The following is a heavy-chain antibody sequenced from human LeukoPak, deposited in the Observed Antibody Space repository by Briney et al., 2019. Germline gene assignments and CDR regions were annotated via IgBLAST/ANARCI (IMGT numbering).Heavy chain of an antibody. J-gene: IGHJ5*02. Sequence: KPSETLSLTCTVSGGSISSSTYYWAWIRQPPGKGLEWIGCIYYSGSTYYNPSLKSRVTISVDTSKIQFSLKLSSVTAADTAVYYCASQGDSSGYYRGFDPWGQGTLVTVSS. V-gene: IGHV4-39*01. D-gene: IGHD3-22*01. CDR2: IYYSGST. CDR1: GGSISSSTYY. CDR3: ASQGDSSGYYRGFDP.